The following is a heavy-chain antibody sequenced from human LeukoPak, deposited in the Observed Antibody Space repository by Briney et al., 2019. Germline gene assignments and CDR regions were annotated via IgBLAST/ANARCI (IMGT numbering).Heavy chain of an antibody. CDR3: ARGRLTTMISAEIDY. Sequence: ASVKVSCKASGYSFTGHYMHWVRQAPGQGLEWMGWINPKSGGTNYAQKFQGRVTMTRDTSISTAYMELSRLRSDDTAVYYCARGRLTTMISAEIDYWGQGTLVTVSS. D-gene: IGHD3-22*01. CDR1: GYSFTGHY. J-gene: IGHJ4*02. V-gene: IGHV1-2*02. CDR2: INPKSGGT.